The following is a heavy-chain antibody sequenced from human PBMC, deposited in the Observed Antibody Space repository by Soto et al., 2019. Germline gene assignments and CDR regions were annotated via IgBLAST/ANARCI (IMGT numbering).Heavy chain of an antibody. D-gene: IGHD2-8*02. CDR3: AKAIGLELGMGG. Sequence: SLRRSCSASGFTFDDYAMHWVRQAPGKRLEWVSGISWNSGSIGYAYSVKGRFTISRDNAKNSLYLQMNSLKAEDTSLYYCAKAIGLELGMGGCGQGTRVRVS. V-gene: IGHV3-9*01. CDR2: ISWNSGSI. J-gene: IGHJ6*02. CDR1: GFTFDDYA.